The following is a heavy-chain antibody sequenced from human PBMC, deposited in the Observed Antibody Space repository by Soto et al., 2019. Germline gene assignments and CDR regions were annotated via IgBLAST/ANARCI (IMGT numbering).Heavy chain of an antibody. Sequence: QVQLVQSGAEVKKPGASVKVSCKASGYTFTSYGISWVRQAPGQGLEWMGWISAYNGNTNYAHKLQGRVTMTTDTSTSKAYMERRSLRSDDTAVYYCAREGGATGTKTLADYWGQGTLVTVSS. CDR2: ISAYNGNT. V-gene: IGHV1-18*01. CDR3: AREGGATGTKTLADY. D-gene: IGHD1-1*01. J-gene: IGHJ4*02. CDR1: GYTFTSYG.